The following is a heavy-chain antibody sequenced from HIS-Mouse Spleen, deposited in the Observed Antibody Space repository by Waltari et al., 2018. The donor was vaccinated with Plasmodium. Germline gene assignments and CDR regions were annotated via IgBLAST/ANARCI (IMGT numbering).Heavy chain of an antibody. CDR2: IYYSGST. J-gene: IGHJ5*02. Sequence: QLQLQESGPGLVKPSETLSLTCTVSGGPISSSSYYWGWIRQPPGKGLEWIGSIYYSGSTYYNPSLKGRVTISVDTSKNQFSLKLSSVTAADTAVYYCARVTAAAGTSWGQGTLVTVSS. V-gene: IGHV4-39*07. D-gene: IGHD6-13*01. CDR1: GGPISSSSYY. CDR3: ARVTAAAGTS.